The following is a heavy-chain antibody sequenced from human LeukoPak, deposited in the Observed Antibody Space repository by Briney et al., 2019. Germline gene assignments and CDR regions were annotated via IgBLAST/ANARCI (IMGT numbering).Heavy chain of an antibody. D-gene: IGHD2-15*01. Sequence: SETLSLTCTVSGGSISSSSYYWGWIRQPPGKGLEWIGTIYYSGSTYYSPSLKSRVTISVDTSKNQFSLKLNSVTAADTAVYYCAGVPYCSGGSCNYYYYYGMDVWGQGTTVTVSS. J-gene: IGHJ6*02. V-gene: IGHV4-39*01. CDR2: IYYSGST. CDR3: AGVPYCSGGSCNYYYYYGMDV. CDR1: GGSISSSSYY.